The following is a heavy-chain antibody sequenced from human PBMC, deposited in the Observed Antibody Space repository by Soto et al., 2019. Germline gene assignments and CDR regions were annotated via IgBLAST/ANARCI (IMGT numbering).Heavy chain of an antibody. V-gene: IGHV1-18*01. D-gene: IGHD2-2*01. CDR1: GYTFTRYT. CDR3: ARDAHCSSTSCYNWFDP. J-gene: IGHJ5*02. Sequence: ASVKVSCKASGYTFTRYTISWVRQAPGQGLEWMGWISAYNGNTNYAQKLQGRVTMTTDTSTSTAYMELGSLRSDDTAVYYCARDAHCSSTSCYNWFDPWGQGTLVTVSS. CDR2: ISAYNGNT.